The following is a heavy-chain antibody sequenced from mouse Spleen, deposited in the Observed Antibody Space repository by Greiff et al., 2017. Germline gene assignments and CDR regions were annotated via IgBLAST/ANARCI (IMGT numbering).Heavy chain of an antibody. D-gene: IGHD1-2*01. V-gene: IGHV10-3*01. Sequence: EVNVVESGGGLVQPKGSLKLSCAASGFTFNTYAMHWVRQAPGKGLEWVARIRSKSSNYATYYADSVKDRFTISRDDSQSMLYLQMNNLKTEDTAMYYCVRDLHYYGSGYFDYWGQGTTLTVSS. CDR1: GFTFNTYA. CDR2: IRSKSSNYAT. J-gene: IGHJ2*01. CDR3: VRDLHYYGSGYFDY.